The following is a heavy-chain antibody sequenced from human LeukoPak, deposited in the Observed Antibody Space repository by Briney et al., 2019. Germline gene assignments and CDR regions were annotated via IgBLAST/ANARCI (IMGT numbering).Heavy chain of an antibody. CDR3: ARVPGSTVMPPHYLDY. D-gene: IGHD4-17*01. CDR2: ISSSSSYI. J-gene: IGHJ4*02. CDR1: GFTFSSYS. V-gene: IGHV3-21*01. Sequence: GGSLRLSCAASGFTFSSYSMNWVRQAPGKGLEWVSSISSSSSYIYYADSVKGRFTISRDNAKNSLYLQMNSLRAEDTAVYYCARVPGSTVMPPHYLDYWGQGTLVTVSS.